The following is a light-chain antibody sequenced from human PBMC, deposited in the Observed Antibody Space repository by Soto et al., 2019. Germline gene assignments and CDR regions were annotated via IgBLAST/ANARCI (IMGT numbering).Light chain of an antibody. CDR2: EDN. Sequence: QSVLTQPPSVSAAPGQKVTISCSGRSSNIGIDYVSWCPQLPGTAPKLLIYEDNKRTSVIPDRFSASKYGTSATLDITGLQTGDEADYYCGAWDTSLSGGIFGGGPKLTFL. CDR1: SSNIGIDY. V-gene: IGLV1-51*02. J-gene: IGLJ2*01. CDR3: GAWDTSLSGGI.